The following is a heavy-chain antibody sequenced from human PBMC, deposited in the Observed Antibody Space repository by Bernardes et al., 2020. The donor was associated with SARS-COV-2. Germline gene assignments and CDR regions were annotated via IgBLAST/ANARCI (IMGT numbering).Heavy chain of an antibody. Sequence: GGSLRLSCAASGFTLSSYWMHWVRKAPGKGLVWVSRISPDGSGTYYADSVKGRFTISRDNAKNTLYLQMNSLRADDMAVYYCARGVAGNYGLFDCWGLGTLVTVSS. CDR1: GFTLSSYW. CDR3: ARGVAGNYGLFDC. CDR2: ISPDGSGT. V-gene: IGHV3-74*01. D-gene: IGHD3-16*01. J-gene: IGHJ4*02.